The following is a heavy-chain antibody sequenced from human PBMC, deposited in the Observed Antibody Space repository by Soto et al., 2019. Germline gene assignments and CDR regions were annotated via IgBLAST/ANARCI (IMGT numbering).Heavy chain of an antibody. D-gene: IGHD2-2*01. CDR2: ISGSGGST. J-gene: IGHJ4*02. CDR1: GFTFRSYA. Sequence: GGSLRLSCAASGFTFRSYAMSWVRQAPGKGLEWVSAISGSGGSTYYADSVKGRFTISRDNSKNTLYLQMNSLRAEDTAVYYCAILPAGYCSSTSCSLDDYWGQGTLVTVSS. V-gene: IGHV3-23*01. CDR3: AILPAGYCSSTSCSLDDY.